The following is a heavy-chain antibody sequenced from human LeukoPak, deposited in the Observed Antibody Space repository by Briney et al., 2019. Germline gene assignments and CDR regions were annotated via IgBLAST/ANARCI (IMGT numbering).Heavy chain of an antibody. V-gene: IGHV4-31*03. J-gene: IGHJ6*03. Sequence: PSETLSLTCTVSGGSISSGGYYWSWIRQHPGKGLEWIGYIYYSGSTYCNPSLKSRVTISVDTSKNQFSLKLSSVTAADTAVYYCARVLNWNYIRYMDVWGKGTTVTVSS. CDR1: GGSISSGGYY. CDR2: IYYSGST. CDR3: ARVLNWNYIRYMDV. D-gene: IGHD1-7*01.